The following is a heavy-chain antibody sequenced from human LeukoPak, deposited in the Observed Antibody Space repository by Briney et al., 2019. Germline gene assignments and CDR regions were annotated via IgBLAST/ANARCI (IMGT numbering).Heavy chain of an antibody. CDR2: INPNTGAT. V-gene: IGHV1-2*02. D-gene: IGHD4-23*01. CDR1: GYTFTAYY. J-gene: IGHJ4*02. Sequence: ASVTVSCKASGYTFTAYYIHWVRQAPGQGLEWMGWINPNTGATHHAQKFLGRVTLTRDTSISTAYMELSSLIDHTAVYYCARDTSEHDYSGFGYWGQGTLVTVSS. CDR3: ARDTSEHDYSGFGY.